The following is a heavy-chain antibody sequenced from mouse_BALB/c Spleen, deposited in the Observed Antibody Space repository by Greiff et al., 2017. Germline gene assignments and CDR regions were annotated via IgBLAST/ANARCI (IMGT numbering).Heavy chain of an antibody. CDR1: GFTFSSYA. J-gene: IGHJ3*01. CDR2: ISSGGSYT. CDR3: AREGITTAY. V-gene: IGHV5-9-4*01. Sequence: VQLKESGGGLVKPGGSLKLSCAASGFTFSSYAMSWVRQSPEKRLEWVAEISSGGSYTYYPATVTGRFTISRDNAKNTLYLELSSLRSEDTAMYYCAREGITTAYWGQGTLVTVSA. D-gene: IGHD2-4*01.